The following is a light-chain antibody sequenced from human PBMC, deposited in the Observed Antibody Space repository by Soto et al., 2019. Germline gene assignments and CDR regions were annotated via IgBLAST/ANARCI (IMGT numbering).Light chain of an antibody. J-gene: IGLJ2*01. Sequence: QSALTQPPSASGSPGQSVTISGTGTSSDVGGHNYVSWYQQRPGKAPKLIIYEVTQRPSGVSDRFSGSKSGNTATLTVSGLQAEDEADYHCSSYAGINTLVVGGGTKLTVL. CDR3: SSYAGINTLV. CDR2: EVT. V-gene: IGLV2-8*01. CDR1: SSDVGGHNY.